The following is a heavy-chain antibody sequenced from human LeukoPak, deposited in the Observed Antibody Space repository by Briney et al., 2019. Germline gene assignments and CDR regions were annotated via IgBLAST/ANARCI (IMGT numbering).Heavy chain of an antibody. CDR1: GFTFSSYS. Sequence: GGSLRLSCAASGFTFSSYSMNWVRQAPGEGLEWASSISSSSSYIYYADSVKGRFTISRDNAKNSLYLQMNSLRAEDTAVYYCARDPTGESDLWGRGTLVTVSS. CDR2: ISSSSSYI. D-gene: IGHD1-1*01. CDR3: ARDPTGESDL. J-gene: IGHJ2*01. V-gene: IGHV3-21*01.